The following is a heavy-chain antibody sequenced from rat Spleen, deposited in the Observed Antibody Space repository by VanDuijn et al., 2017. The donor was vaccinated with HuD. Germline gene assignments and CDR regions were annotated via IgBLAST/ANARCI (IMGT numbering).Heavy chain of an antibody. Sequence: QVQLKESGPGLVQPSQTLSLTCTVSGFSLTSYTVSWVRQPPGKGLEWIATISSGGSTYYNSALKSRLSIRRDTSKSQVFLKMNSLQTEDTAMYFCARGGFWGQGVMVTVSS. CDR2: ISSGGST. D-gene: IGHD4-4*01. J-gene: IGHJ2*01. V-gene: IGHV2-6*01. CDR3: ARGGF. CDR1: GFSLTSYT.